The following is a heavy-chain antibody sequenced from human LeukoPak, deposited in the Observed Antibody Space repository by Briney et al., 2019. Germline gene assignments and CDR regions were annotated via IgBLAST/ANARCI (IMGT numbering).Heavy chain of an antibody. CDR2: ILHDGTTK. CDR1: GFTFGKYW. D-gene: IGHD5-12*01. Sequence: QTGGFLRLSCVASGFTFGKYWMSWVRQAPGKGLEWVAVILHDGTTKNYADSVKGRFTISRDNSKNTLYLQMSSLRVDDTAVYYCAARGFRCQVATAKNPLDCWGQGTLVTVSS. J-gene: IGHJ4*02. V-gene: IGHV3-30*03. CDR3: AARGFRCQVATAKNPLDC.